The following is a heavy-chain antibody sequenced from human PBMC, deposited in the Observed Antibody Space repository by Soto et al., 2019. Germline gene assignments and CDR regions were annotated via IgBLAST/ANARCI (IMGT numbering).Heavy chain of an antibody. D-gene: IGHD6-13*01. CDR1: GFTFSSYG. CDR3: AKDRTYSSPGYFDY. V-gene: IGHV3-30*18. J-gene: IGHJ4*02. Sequence: QVQLVESGGGVVQPGRSLRLSCAASGFTFSSYGMHWVRQAPGKGLEWVAVISYDGSNKYYADSVKGRFTISRDNSKNTLYLQMNSLRAEDTAVYYCAKDRTYSSPGYFDYWGQGTLVTVSS. CDR2: ISYDGSNK.